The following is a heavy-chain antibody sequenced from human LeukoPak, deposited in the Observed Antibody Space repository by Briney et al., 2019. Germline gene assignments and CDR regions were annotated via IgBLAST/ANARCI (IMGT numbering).Heavy chain of an antibody. D-gene: IGHD1-26*01. Sequence: SETLSLTCTVSGGSISSGAYYWSWIRQDPGKGLEWIGYIYYSGITYYNPSLKSRVTMSLDESKNHLSLNLASVTAADTAVYYCSRESGPFSPFGHWGQGTLVAVTS. CDR2: IYYSGIT. CDR3: SRESGPFSPFGH. CDR1: GGSISSGAYY. J-gene: IGHJ4*02. V-gene: IGHV4-31*03.